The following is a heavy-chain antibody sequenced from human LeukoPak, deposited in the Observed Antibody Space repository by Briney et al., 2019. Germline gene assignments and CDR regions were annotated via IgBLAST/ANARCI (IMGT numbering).Heavy chain of an antibody. Sequence: GGSLRLSCAASGFTFSSYAMHWVRQAPGKGLEWVAVISYDGSNKYYADSVKGRFTISRDNAKNSLYLQMNSLRAEDTAVYYCARDAGEYYDSSGYPRRGGFDYWGQGTLVTVSS. V-gene: IGHV3-30-3*01. J-gene: IGHJ4*02. CDR2: ISYDGSNK. CDR3: ARDAGEYYDSSGYPRRGGFDY. CDR1: GFTFSSYA. D-gene: IGHD3-22*01.